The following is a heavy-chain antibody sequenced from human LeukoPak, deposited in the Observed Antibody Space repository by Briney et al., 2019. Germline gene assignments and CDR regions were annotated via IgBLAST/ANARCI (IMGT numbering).Heavy chain of an antibody. Sequence: KNGESLKIYCKGSGCSFTSYWIGWVRQMPGKGLEWMGIIYPGDSDTRYSPSFQGQVTISADKSISTAYLQWSSLKASDTAMYYCARQPITIFGVVIYGDTFDIWGQGTMVTVSS. CDR2: IYPGDSDT. D-gene: IGHD3-3*01. CDR1: GCSFTSYW. J-gene: IGHJ3*02. V-gene: IGHV5-51*01. CDR3: ARQPITIFGVVIYGDTFDI.